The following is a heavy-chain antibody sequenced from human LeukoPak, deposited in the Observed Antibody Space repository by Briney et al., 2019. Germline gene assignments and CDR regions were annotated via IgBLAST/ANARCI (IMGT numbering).Heavy chain of an antibody. Sequence: GASVKVSCKASGYSFSGYYIQWLRQAPGLGPEWMGWMYPKSGDTSYAQKSQGRVTMTRDTSLSTAYMELKKLTSDASAIYFCARVPGSPKNNFDYWGQGTLVTVS. J-gene: IGHJ4*02. CDR3: ARVPGSPKNNFDY. CDR2: MYPKSGDT. V-gene: IGHV1-2*02. CDR1: GYSFSGYY. D-gene: IGHD3-10*01.